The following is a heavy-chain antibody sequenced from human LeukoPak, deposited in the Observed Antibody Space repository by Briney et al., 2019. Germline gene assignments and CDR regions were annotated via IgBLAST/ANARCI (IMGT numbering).Heavy chain of an antibody. Sequence: SGTLSLTCGVSGVSTSSRNWWWWVRQPPGKGLEWFVEIYYSGSTYYNPSLKSRLTISVDTSKNQISLKLSSVPAADTAVYYCARGDYYGSGSLDYWGQGTLVTVSS. J-gene: IGHJ4*02. D-gene: IGHD3-10*01. V-gene: IGHV4-4*02. CDR2: IYYSGST. CDR1: GVSTSSRNW. CDR3: ARGDYYGSGSLDY.